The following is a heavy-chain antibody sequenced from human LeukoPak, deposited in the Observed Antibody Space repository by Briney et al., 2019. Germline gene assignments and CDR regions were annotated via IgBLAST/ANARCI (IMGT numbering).Heavy chain of an antibody. V-gene: IGHV4-39*07. CDR1: GGSISSSSYY. CDR2: IYYSGST. J-gene: IGHJ4*02. D-gene: IGHD1-26*01. Sequence: SETLSLTCTVSGGSISSSSYYWGWIRQPPGKGLEWIGTIYYSGSTYYNPSLKSRVTISVDTSKNQFSLKLSSVTAADTAVYYCARNAVGAPDHWGQGTLVTVSS. CDR3: ARNAVGAPDH.